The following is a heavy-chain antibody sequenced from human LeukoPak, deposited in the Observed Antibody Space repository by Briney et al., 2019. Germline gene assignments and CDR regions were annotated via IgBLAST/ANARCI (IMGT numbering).Heavy chain of an antibody. CDR3: ARDLNGDWYFDL. J-gene: IGHJ2*01. CDR2: IGTAGDT. V-gene: IGHV3-13*01. Sequence: GSLRLSCAASGFTFSSYDMHWVRQATGKGLEWVSAIGTAGDTYYPGSVKGRFTISREIAKNSLYLQMNSLRAGDTAVYYCARDLNGDWYFDLWGRGTLVTVSS. CDR1: GFTFSSYD.